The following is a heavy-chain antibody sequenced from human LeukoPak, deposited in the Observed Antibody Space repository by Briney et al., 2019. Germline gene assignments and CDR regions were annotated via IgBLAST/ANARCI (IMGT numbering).Heavy chain of an antibody. V-gene: IGHV3-30-3*01. CDR2: ISYDGSNK. J-gene: IGHJ4*02. Sequence: GGSLRLSCAASGFTFSSYAMHWVRQAPGKGLEWVAVISYDGSNKYYADSVKGRFTFSRDNSKNTLYLQMNSLRAEDTAVYYCARGEGYYDSSGPLKYWGQGTLVTVSS. CDR3: ARGEGYYDSSGPLKY. D-gene: IGHD3-22*01. CDR1: GFTFSSYA.